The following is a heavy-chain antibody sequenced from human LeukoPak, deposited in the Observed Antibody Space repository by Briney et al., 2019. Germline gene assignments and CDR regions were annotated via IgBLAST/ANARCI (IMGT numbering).Heavy chain of an antibody. Sequence: GGSLKLSCAASGFLFSGTSISWVRHASWKGLEWVGRMRDKANSYATAYIASVKGRFTISRDDSKNTAYLQMSSLKTEDTAVYYCTRWDCTTTGCYPFDYWGQGTLVTVSS. D-gene: IGHD2-2*01. CDR2: MRDKANSYAT. CDR1: GFLFSGTS. J-gene: IGHJ4*02. CDR3: TRWDCTTTGCYPFDY. V-gene: IGHV3-73*01.